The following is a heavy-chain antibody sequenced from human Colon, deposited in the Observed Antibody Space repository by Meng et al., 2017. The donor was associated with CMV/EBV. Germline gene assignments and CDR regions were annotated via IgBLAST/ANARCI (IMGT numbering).Heavy chain of an antibody. V-gene: IGHV3-74*01. J-gene: IGHJ4*02. CDR2: INTDGNTT. Sequence: LVESGGGLIQPGRSLMLSCAASGFTFSSQWMHWFRQGPGKGLVWVSRINTDGNTTYYADSVKSRFTISRDNAKNTLYLQMNSLRAEDTAVYYCASRDYWGQGTLVTVSS. CDR1: GFTFSSQW. CDR3: ASRDY.